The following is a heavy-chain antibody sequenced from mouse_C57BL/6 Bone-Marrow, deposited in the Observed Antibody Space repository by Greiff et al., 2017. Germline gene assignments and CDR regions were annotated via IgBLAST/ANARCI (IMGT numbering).Heavy chain of an antibody. CDR2: IDPSDSYT. CDR1: GYTFTSYW. V-gene: IGHV1-50*01. Sequence: QVQLQQPGAELVKPGASVKLSCKASGYTFTSYWMQWVKQRPGQGLEWFGGIDPSDSYTNYNQKFKGKATLTVATPSSTAYMQLSSLTSEDSAVYYFSRTVDYGSSSLNWYFDVCGTGTTVTVSS. D-gene: IGHD1-1*01. CDR3: SRTVDYGSSSLNWYFDV. J-gene: IGHJ1*03.